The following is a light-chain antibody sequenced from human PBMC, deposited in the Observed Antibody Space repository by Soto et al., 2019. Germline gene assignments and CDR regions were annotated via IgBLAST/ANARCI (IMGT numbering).Light chain of an antibody. Sequence: QSVLTQPPSVSAAPGQKVTISCSGDSSNIGNNDASWYQQLSGTAPKLLIYDINKRPSGIPDRFSGSQSGTSATLDITGLQTGDEADYYCGTWDSGLSIVVFGGGTKLTVL. CDR3: GTWDSGLSIVV. CDR2: DIN. V-gene: IGLV1-51*01. CDR1: SSNIGNND. J-gene: IGLJ2*01.